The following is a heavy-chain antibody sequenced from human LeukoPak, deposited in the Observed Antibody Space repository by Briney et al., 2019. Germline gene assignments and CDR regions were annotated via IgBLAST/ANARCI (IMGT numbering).Heavy chain of an antibody. D-gene: IGHD6-13*01. J-gene: IGHJ4*02. CDR2: IKQDGSEK. Sequence: GGSLRLSCAASGFTFSSYWMSWVRQAPGKGLEWVANIKQDGSEKYYVDSVKGRFTISRDNAKNSLYLQMNSLRAEDTAVYYCARDGRSTWYGVGYFDYWGQGTLVTVSS. CDR1: GFTFSSYW. V-gene: IGHV3-7*01. CDR3: ARDGRSTWYGVGYFDY.